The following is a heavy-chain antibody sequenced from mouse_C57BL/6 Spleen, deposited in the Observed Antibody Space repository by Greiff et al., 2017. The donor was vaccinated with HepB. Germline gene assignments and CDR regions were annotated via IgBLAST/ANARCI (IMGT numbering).Heavy chain of an antibody. D-gene: IGHD1-1*01. CDR2: ISYDGSN. CDR1: GYSITSGYY. V-gene: IGHV3-6*01. Sequence: EVKLVESGPGLVKPSQSLSLTCSVTGYSITSGYYWNWIRQFPGNKLEWMGYISYDGSNNYNPSLKNRISITRDTSKNQFFLKLNSVTTEDTATYYCARGPYYGSSPWFAYWGQGTLVTVSA. CDR3: ARGPYYGSSPWFAY. J-gene: IGHJ3*01.